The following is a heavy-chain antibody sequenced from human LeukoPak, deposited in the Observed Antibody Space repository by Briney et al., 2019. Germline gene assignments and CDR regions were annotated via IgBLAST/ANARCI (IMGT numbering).Heavy chain of an antibody. CDR3: ARERGVGLNGGNFDY. Sequence: SQTLSLTCTVSGGSISSGGYCWSWIRQHPGKGLEWIGYIYYSGSTYYNPSLKSRVTISVDTSKNQFSLKLSSVTAADTAVYYCARERGVGLNGGNFDYWGQGTLVTVSS. CDR2: IYYSGST. J-gene: IGHJ4*02. V-gene: IGHV4-31*03. D-gene: IGHD4/OR15-4a*01. CDR1: GGSISSGGYC.